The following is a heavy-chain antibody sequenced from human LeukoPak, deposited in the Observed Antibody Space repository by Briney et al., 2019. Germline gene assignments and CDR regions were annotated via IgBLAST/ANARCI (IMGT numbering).Heavy chain of an antibody. V-gene: IGHV3-23*01. D-gene: IGHD3-10*01. CDR2: IIDSGGYT. J-gene: IGHJ4*02. CDR3: AKMLTGPHTFDY. CDR1: GFTFSSYA. Sequence: GGSLRLSCAASGFTFSSYAMSWVRQAPGKGLEWVSGIIDSGGYTYYADSVKGRFTISRDNSKNTLYLQMNSLRAEDTAVYYCAKMLTGPHTFDYWGQGTLVTVSS.